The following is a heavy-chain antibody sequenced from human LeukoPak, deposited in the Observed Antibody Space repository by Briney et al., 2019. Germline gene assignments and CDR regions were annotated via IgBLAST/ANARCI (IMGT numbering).Heavy chain of an antibody. CDR1: GFTFSSYG. D-gene: IGHD4-17*01. J-gene: IGHJ4*02. Sequence: GSLRLSCAASGFTFSSYGMHWVRQAPGKGLEWVAFIRYDGSNKYYADSVKGRFTISRDNSKNTLYLQMNSLRAEDTAVYYCANMGDYGDYVAPLFDYWGQGTLVTVSS. CDR2: IRYDGSNK. CDR3: ANMGDYGDYVAPLFDY. V-gene: IGHV3-30*02.